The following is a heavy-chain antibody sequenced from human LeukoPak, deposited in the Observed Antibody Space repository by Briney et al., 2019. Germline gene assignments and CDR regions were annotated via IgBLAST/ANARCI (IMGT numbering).Heavy chain of an antibody. CDR3: ARVFAVADNYMDV. CDR2: ISGSGGIT. Sequence: GGSLRLSCAASGFTFSSYAMSWVRQAPGKGLEWVSAISGSGGITSYADSVKGRFTISRDNSKNTLYLQMNSLRAEDTALYYCARVFAVADNYMDVWGKGTTVTVSS. D-gene: IGHD2-21*01. J-gene: IGHJ6*03. CDR1: GFTFSSYA. V-gene: IGHV3-23*01.